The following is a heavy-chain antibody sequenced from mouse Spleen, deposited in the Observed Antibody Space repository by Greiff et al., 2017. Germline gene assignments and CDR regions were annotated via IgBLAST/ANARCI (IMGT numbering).Heavy chain of an antibody. Sequence: QVQLQQSGAELVRPGASVTLSCKASGYTFTDYEMHWVKQTPVHGLEWIGAIDPETGGTAYNQKFKGKAILTADKSSSTAYMELRSLTSEDSAVYYCTRSGEGYFDYWGQGTTLTVSS. D-gene: IGHD3-1*01. J-gene: IGHJ2*01. CDR1: GYTFTDYE. V-gene: IGHV1-15*01. CDR3: TRSGEGYFDY. CDR2: IDPETGGT.